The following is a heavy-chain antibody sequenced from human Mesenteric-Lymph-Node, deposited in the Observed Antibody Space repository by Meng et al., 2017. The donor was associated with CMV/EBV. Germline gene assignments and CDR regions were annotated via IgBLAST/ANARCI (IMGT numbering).Heavy chain of an antibody. CDR1: GYTFTHYP. V-gene: IGHV1-18*04. CDR3: ARGVRGYDFWSGHDY. Sequence: ASVKVSCKTSGYTFTHYPITWVRQAPGQGLEWMGWISGYDGNRYFAQRLQGRLAMTIDTSTSTAYMELRSLRSDDTAVYYCARGVRGYDFWSGHDYWGQGTLVTVSS. CDR2: ISGYDGNR. D-gene: IGHD3-3*01. J-gene: IGHJ4*02.